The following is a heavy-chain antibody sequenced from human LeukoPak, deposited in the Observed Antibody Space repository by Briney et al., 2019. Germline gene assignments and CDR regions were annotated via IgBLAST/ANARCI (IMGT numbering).Heavy chain of an antibody. Sequence: PGGSLRLSCVASGFSFSTYGMSWVRQAPGKGLECVSGISGNAATTYYADSVKGRFIISRENSKNTLYLQMDSLRAEDTAVYYCAKALFGGNTCWGQRTLVTVSS. CDR3: AKALFGGNTC. CDR2: ISGNAATT. CDR1: GFSFSTYG. D-gene: IGHD2-15*01. J-gene: IGHJ4*02. V-gene: IGHV3-23*01.